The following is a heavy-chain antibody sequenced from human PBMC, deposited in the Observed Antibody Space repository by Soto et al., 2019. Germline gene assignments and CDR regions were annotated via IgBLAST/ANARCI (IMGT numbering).Heavy chain of an antibody. CDR3: ASPYRSGRRDGLDV. CDR2: ISNLSDDI. D-gene: IGHD6-19*01. CDR1: GITFRSYT. V-gene: IGHV3-21*06. J-gene: IGHJ6*02. Sequence: VQLVESGGGPVKPGGSRRLSCVVSGITFRSYTMHWVRQAPGKGLEWVSSISNLSDDIRYADSVKGRFTISRDNAKNSVYLLIDSLRVEETAVYYCASPYRSGRRDGLDVWGQGTTVTVS.